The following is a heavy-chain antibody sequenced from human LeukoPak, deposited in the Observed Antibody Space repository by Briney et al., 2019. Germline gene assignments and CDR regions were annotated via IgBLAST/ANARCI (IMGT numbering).Heavy chain of an antibody. CDR2: IRSDGTTK. CDR3: ARGLVRGRDWFDP. J-gene: IGHJ5*02. D-gene: IGHD6-19*01. V-gene: IGHV3-33*01. CDR1: GFTFSIYD. Sequence: PGGSLRLSCAASGFTFSIYDMHWVRQAPGKGLEWVAVIRSDGTTKYYADSVKGRFTISRDNAKNSLYLQMNSLRAEDTAVYYCARGLVRGRDWFDPWGQGTLVTVSS.